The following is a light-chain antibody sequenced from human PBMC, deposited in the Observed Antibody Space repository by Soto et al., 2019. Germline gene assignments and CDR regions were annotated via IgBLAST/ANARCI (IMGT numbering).Light chain of an antibody. V-gene: IGLV4-69*01. CDR2: VNSDGSH. CDR3: QTWSTDIRV. CDR1: SGHNSYA. Sequence: QLVLTQSPSASASLGASVKLTCTLSSGHNSYAIAWHQQQPEKGPRYLMKVNSDGSHSKGDGIPDRFSGSSSGAERYLTISSLQSEDEAVYYCQTWSTDIRVFGGGTKLTVL. J-gene: IGLJ3*02.